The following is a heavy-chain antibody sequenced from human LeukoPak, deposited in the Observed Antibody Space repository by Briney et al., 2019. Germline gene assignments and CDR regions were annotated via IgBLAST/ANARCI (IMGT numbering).Heavy chain of an antibody. J-gene: IGHJ4*02. D-gene: IGHD4-17*01. CDR3: ARGCHGDSFDY. CDR2: INHSGST. V-gene: IGHV4-34*01. CDR1: GGSFSGYY. Sequence: PSETLSLTCAVYGGSFSGYYWSWIRQPPGKGLEWIGEINHSGSTNYNPSLKSRVTISIDTSKNQFSLKLSSVTAADTAVYYCARGCHGDSFDYWGQGTLVTVSS.